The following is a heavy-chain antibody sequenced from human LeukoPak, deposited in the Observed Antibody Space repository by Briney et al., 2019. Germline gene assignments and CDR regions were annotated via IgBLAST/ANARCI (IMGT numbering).Heavy chain of an antibody. CDR1: GFTFSSYA. CDR3: ARNDRRSYYDILTGYLFDY. CDR2: ISGSGGST. Sequence: PGGSLRLSCAASGFTFSSYAMSWVRQAPGKGLEWVSAISGSGGSTYYAGSVKGRFTISRDNSKNTLYLQMNSLRAEDTAVYYCARNDRRSYYDILTGYLFDYWGQGTLVTVSS. J-gene: IGHJ4*02. V-gene: IGHV3-23*01. D-gene: IGHD3-9*01.